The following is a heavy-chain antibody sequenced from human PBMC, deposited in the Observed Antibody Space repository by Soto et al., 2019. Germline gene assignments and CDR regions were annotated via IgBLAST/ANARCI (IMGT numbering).Heavy chain of an antibody. CDR2: LIPVFGTS. V-gene: IGHV1-69*01. CDR1: GDSFSNCA. Sequence: QVQLVQSGAEVKKPGSSVKVSCRASGDSFSNCAVNWLRQAPGRGLEWMGGLIPVFGTSNYAEKFQGRLTITADESTSTAYMELSSLTSEDTAVYYSARAVRTGFYGIDVWGQGTTLSVSS. CDR3: ARAVRTGFYGIDV. J-gene: IGHJ6*02.